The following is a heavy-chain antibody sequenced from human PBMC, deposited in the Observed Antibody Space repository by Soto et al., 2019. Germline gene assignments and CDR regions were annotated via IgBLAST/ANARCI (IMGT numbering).Heavy chain of an antibody. Sequence: QVQLQQWGAGLVKPSETLSLSCAVYGQSFSGHSWAWIRQPPGKGLEWIGEINESGSTYYNPSLKSRVTISTDTSKNQFSLKLSSVSAADTAAYFCARGSGMGALPVELEDVKYDYWGQGTLVNVSS. CDR3: ARGSGMGALPVELEDVKYDY. J-gene: IGHJ4*02. V-gene: IGHV4-34*01. D-gene: IGHD1-1*01. CDR2: INESGST. CDR1: GQSFSGHS.